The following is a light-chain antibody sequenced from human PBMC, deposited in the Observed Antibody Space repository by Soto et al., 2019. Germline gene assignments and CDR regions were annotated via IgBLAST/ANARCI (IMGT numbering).Light chain of an antibody. CDR2: DAS. V-gene: IGKV3-20*01. Sequence: LSFPRGEITTLSCGASQTVRNNYLAWYQQKPGQSPRLLIYDASRRATGIPDRFSGAGSGTDFTLTISRLEPDDFALHYCQQHDTLPMTFGQGTRVDIK. CDR3: QQHDTLPMT. CDR1: QTVRNNY. J-gene: IGKJ5*01.